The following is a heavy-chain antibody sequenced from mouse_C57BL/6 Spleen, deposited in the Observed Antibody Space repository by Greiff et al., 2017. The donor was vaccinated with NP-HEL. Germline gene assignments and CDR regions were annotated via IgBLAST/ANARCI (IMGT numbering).Heavy chain of an antibody. Sequence: VQLQQSGAELVKPGASVKMSCKASGYTFTSYWITWVKQRPGQGLEWIGDIYPGSGSTNYNEKFKSKATLTVDTASSTAYMQISSLTSEDSAVYYCARSSIYYYGSRYFDYWGQGTTLTVSS. CDR3: ARSSIYYYGSRYFDY. V-gene: IGHV1-55*01. CDR1: GYTFTSYW. D-gene: IGHD1-1*01. J-gene: IGHJ2*01. CDR2: IYPGSGST.